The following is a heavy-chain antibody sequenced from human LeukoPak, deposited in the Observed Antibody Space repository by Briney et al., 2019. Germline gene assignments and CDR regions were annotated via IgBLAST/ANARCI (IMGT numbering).Heavy chain of an antibody. Sequence: GGSLRLSCAASGLTFSSYAMSWVRQAPGKGLEWVSAISGSGGSTYYADSVKGRFTISRDNSKNTLYLQMNSLRAEDTAVYYCAKNTPIFGVVITDYYGMDVWGQGTTVTVSS. CDR1: GLTFSSYA. J-gene: IGHJ6*02. CDR2: ISGSGGST. CDR3: AKNTPIFGVVITDYYGMDV. D-gene: IGHD3-3*01. V-gene: IGHV3-23*01.